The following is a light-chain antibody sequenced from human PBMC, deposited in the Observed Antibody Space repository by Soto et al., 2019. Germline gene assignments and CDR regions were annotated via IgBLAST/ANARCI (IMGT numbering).Light chain of an antibody. CDR1: QSVSGW. J-gene: IGKJ5*01. CDR2: DAS. CDR3: HSRA. V-gene: IGKV1-5*01. Sequence: DIQMTQSPSTLSSSVGDTFTVTCRASQSVSGWLAWYQQKPGEAPKLLIYDASALPRGVPSRFSGSGSETEFTLTISRLQPDDFATYFCHSRAFGQGTRLEIK.